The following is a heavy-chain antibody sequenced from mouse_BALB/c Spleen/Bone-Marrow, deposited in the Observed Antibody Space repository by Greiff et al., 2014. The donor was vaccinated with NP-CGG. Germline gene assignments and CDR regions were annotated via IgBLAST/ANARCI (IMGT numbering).Heavy chain of an antibody. CDR2: FYPGDGST. CDR1: GYTFTGYD. D-gene: IGHD1-2*01. V-gene: IGHV1S56*01. Sequence: VQRVESGPELVKPGALVKISCKASGYTFTGYDINWVKQRPGQGLEWIGWFYPGDGSTKYNEKFKGKATLTADKSSSTAYMQLGSLTSENSAVYFCARGEGPYYGYGFAYWGQGTLVTVSA. J-gene: IGHJ3*01. CDR3: ARGEGPYYGYGFAY.